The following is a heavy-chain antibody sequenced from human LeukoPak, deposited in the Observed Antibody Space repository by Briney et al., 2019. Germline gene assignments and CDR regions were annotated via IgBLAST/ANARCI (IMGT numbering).Heavy chain of an antibody. D-gene: IGHD2-2*01. Sequence: SETLSLTCTVSGGSISIGDYYWSWIRQPPGKGLEWIGYIYYSGSTYYNPSLKSRVTISVDTSKNQFSLKLSSVTAADTAVYYCARVGVVPAAPYGMDVWGQGTTVTVSS. J-gene: IGHJ6*02. CDR3: ARVGVVPAAPYGMDV. CDR2: IYYSGST. V-gene: IGHV4-30-4*01. CDR1: GGSISIGDYY.